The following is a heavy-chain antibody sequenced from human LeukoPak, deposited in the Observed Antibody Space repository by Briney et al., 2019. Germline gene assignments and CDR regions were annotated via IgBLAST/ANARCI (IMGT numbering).Heavy chain of an antibody. Sequence: SETLSLTCTVSGGSISSYYWSWIRQPAGKGLEWIGRIYTSGSTNYNPSLKSRVTMPVDTSKNQFSLKLSSVTAADTAVYYCASTTVTSGAEYFQHWGQGTLVTVFS. J-gene: IGHJ1*01. CDR2: IYTSGST. V-gene: IGHV4-4*07. D-gene: IGHD4-17*01. CDR1: GGSISSYY. CDR3: ASTTVTSGAEYFQH.